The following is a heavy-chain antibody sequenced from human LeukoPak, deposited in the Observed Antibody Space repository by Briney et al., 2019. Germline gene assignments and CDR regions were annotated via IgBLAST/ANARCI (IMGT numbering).Heavy chain of an antibody. V-gene: IGHV4-34*01. CDR3: ARGRYYYDSSGYYPGYYMDV. J-gene: IGHJ6*03. Sequence: SETLSLTCAVYGGSFSGYYWSWIRQPPGKGLEWIGEINHSGSTNYNPSLKSRVTISVDTSKNQFSVKLSSVTAADTAVYYCARGRYYYDSSGYYPGYYMDVWGKGTTVTVSS. CDR2: INHSGST. CDR1: GGSFSGYY. D-gene: IGHD3-22*01.